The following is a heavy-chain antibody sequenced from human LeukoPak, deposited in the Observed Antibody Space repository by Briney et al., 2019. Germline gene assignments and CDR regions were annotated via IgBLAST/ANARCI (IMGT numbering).Heavy chain of an antibody. CDR3: ATGTSGSYYVGSVRPIDY. D-gene: IGHD1-26*01. Sequence: ASVKVSFKVSGYTLTELPIHWLRQAPGKGREWMGGFDPDDGETLYAQMFQGRVAMTEDTSSVTASMELSSRRSEDTAVYYCATGTSGSYYVGSVRPIDYWGEGTLVTVSS. CDR2: FDPDDGET. CDR1: GYTLTELP. J-gene: IGHJ4*02. V-gene: IGHV1-24*01.